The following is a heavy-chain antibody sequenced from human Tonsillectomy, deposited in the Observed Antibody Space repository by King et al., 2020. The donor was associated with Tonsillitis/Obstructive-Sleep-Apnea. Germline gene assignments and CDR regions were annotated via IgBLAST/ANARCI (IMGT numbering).Heavy chain of an antibody. CDR2: SNPSSGSP. D-gene: IGHD2-15*01. V-gene: IGHV1-46*01. Sequence: QLVQSGAEVKKPGASVNVSCKASGYTFTSYYMHGVRQAPGKGLEWLGISNPSSGSPSYAQNVKGRVTMTRDTSTSTVYIELSSLRSEDTAVYYCARVGVYCSGGSCSVDIWGQGTMVTVSS. CDR3: ARVGVYCSGGSCSVDI. J-gene: IGHJ3*02. CDR1: GYTFTSYY.